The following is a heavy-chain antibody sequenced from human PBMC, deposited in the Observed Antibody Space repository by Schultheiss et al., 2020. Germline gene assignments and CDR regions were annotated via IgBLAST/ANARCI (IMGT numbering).Heavy chain of an antibody. D-gene: IGHD3-9*01. CDR3: AKDRYFEGRHFDY. V-gene: IGHV3-30*18. CDR1: GFTFSSYG. CDR2: ISYDGSNK. J-gene: IGHJ4*02. Sequence: GESLKISCAASGFTFSSYGMHWVRQAPGKGLEWVAVISYDGSNKYYADSVKGRFTISRDNSKNTLYLQMNSLRAEDTAVYYCAKDRYFEGRHFDYWGQGTLVTVSS.